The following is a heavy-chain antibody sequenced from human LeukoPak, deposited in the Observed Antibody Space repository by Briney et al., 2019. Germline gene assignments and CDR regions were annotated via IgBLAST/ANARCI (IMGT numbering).Heavy chain of an antibody. V-gene: IGHV3-30*18. D-gene: IGHD3-10*01. CDR1: GFTFSSYG. CDR2: ISYDGSNK. Sequence: GGSLRLSCAASGFTFSSYGMHWVRQAPGKGLEWVAVISYDGSNKYYADSVKGRFTISRDNSKNTLYLRMNSLRAEDTAVYYCAKDATDGYYGSGSYYHFDYWGQGTLVTVSS. J-gene: IGHJ4*02. CDR3: AKDATDGYYGSGSYYHFDY.